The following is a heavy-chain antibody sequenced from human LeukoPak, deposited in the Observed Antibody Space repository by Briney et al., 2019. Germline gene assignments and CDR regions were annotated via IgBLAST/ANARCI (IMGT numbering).Heavy chain of an antibody. CDR1: GYSFTGYY. Sequence: ASVKVSCKASGYSFTGYYIHWVRQAPGQGLEWMGWINPNSGGTNYAQKFQGRVTMTRDTSISTAYMELSRLRSDDTAVYYCAITYYYDSSGYYVAFDIWGQGTMVTVSS. J-gene: IGHJ3*02. CDR2: INPNSGGT. V-gene: IGHV1-2*02. CDR3: AITYYYDSSGYYVAFDI. D-gene: IGHD3-22*01.